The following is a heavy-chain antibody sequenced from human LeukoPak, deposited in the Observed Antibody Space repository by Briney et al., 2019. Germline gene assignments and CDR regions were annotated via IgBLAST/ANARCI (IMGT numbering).Heavy chain of an antibody. CDR1: GGSISSGDYY. D-gene: IGHD4-17*01. CDR3: ARLGPTVTTWTDYFDY. Sequence: SETLSLTCTVSGGSISSGDYYWSWIRQPPGKGLEWIGYIYYSGSTYYNPSLKSRVTISVDTSKNQFSLKLSSVTAADTAVYYCARLGPTVTTWTDYFDYWGQGTLVTVSS. J-gene: IGHJ4*02. V-gene: IGHV4-30-4*01. CDR2: IYYSGST.